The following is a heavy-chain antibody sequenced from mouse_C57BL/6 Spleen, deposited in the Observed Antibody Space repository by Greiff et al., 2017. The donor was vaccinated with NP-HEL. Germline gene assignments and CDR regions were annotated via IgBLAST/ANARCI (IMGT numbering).Heavy chain of an antibody. Sequence: QVQLQQPGAELVMPGASVKLSCKASGYTFTSYWMHWVKQRPGQGLEWIGEIDPSDSYTNYNQKFKGKSTLTVDKSSSTAYMQLSSLTSEDSAVYYCARYGIYYGSSGWYFDVWGTGTTVTVSS. CDR2: IDPSDSYT. V-gene: IGHV1-69*01. D-gene: IGHD1-1*01. J-gene: IGHJ1*03. CDR1: GYTFTSYW. CDR3: ARYGIYYGSSGWYFDV.